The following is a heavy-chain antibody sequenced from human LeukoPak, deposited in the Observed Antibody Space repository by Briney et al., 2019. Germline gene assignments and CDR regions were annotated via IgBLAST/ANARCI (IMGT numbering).Heavy chain of an antibody. CDR3: ARDYCSSTSCYDWFDP. D-gene: IGHD2-2*01. CDR1: GGSISSGSYY. V-gene: IGHV4-61*02. Sequence: SETLSLTCTVSGGSISSGSYYWSWIRQPAGKGLEWIGRIYTSGSTNYNPSLKSRVTISVDTSKNQFSLKLSSVTAADTAVYYCARDYCSSTSCYDWFDPWGRGTLVTVSS. J-gene: IGHJ5*02. CDR2: IYTSGST.